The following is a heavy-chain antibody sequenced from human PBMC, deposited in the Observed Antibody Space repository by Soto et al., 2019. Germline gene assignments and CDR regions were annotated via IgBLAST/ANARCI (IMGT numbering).Heavy chain of an antibody. Sequence: PSETLSLTCTVSGGSINAFFWSWVRQPPGKGLESIGYIFYSGSTNYNPSLKSRVTISLVSSKTQFSLNLTSVTAADTVVYYCATQTGLYYYGMDVWGQGTTVTVSS. CDR2: IFYSGST. CDR1: GGSINAFF. J-gene: IGHJ6*02. V-gene: IGHV4-59*01. CDR3: ATQTGLYYYGMDV.